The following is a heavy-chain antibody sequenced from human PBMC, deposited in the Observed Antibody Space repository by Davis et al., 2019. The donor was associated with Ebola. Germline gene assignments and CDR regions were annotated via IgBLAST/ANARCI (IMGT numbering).Heavy chain of an antibody. CDR3: ARGGITGTLDY. CDR1: GFTFRNYW. V-gene: IGHV3-7*01. Sequence: GESLKISCAASGFTFRNYWMSWVRQAPGKGLEWVANIEQDGSEKYYVDSVKGRFTISRDNAKNSLYLQMNSLRAEDTAVYYCARGGITGTLDYWGQGTLVTVSS. D-gene: IGHD1-7*01. CDR2: IEQDGSEK. J-gene: IGHJ4*02.